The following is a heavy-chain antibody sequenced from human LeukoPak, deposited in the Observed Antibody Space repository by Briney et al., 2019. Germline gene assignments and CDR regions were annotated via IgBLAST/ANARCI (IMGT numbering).Heavy chain of an antibody. CDR1: GGTFSSYA. V-gene: IGHV1-69*04. J-gene: IGHJ4*02. CDR3: ARDRCSGGSCYSDY. D-gene: IGHD2-15*01. CDR2: IIPILGIA. Sequence: SVKVSCKASGGTFSSYAISWVRQAPGQGLEWMGRIIPILGIANYAQKFQGRVTITADKSTSTAYMELSSLRSEDTAVYYCARDRCSGGSCYSDYWGQGTLVTVSS.